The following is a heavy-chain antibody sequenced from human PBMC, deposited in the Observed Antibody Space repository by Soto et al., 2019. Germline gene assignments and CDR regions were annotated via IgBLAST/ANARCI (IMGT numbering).Heavy chain of an antibody. J-gene: IGHJ3*02. CDR3: ARDLFMVTTAGDAFDI. D-gene: IGHD2-21*02. Sequence: QVQLVESGGGVVQPGRSLRLSCAASGFTFSSYGMHWVRQAPGEGLEWVAVIWYDGSNKYYADSVKGRFTISRDNSKNTLYLHMNSLRAEDTAVYSCARDLFMVTTAGDAFDIWGQGTMVTVSS. CDR1: GFTFSSYG. V-gene: IGHV3-33*01. CDR2: IWYDGSNK.